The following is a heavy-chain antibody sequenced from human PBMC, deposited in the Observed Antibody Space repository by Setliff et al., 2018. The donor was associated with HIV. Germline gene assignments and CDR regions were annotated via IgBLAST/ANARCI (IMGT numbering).Heavy chain of an antibody. J-gene: IGHJ3*02. CDR2: IYTSGST. V-gene: IGHV4-4*08. CDR1: GGSIRSFF. CDR3: ARAMSSSWYIDGFDI. D-gene: IGHD6-13*01. Sequence: PSETLSLTCTVSGGSIRSFFWSWIRQPPGKGLEWIGHIYTSGSTNYNPSLTSRVAISVDTSKNQFSLKLSSVTAADAAVYYCARAMSSSWYIDGFDIWGQGTVVTVSS.